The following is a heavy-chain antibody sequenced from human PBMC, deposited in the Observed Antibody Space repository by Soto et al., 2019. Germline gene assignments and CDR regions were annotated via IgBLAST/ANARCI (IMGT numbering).Heavy chain of an antibody. J-gene: IGHJ4*02. Sequence: GGSLRLSCAASGFTFSSYGMHWVRQAPGKGLEWVAVISYDGSNKYYADSVKGRFTISRDNSKNTLYLQMNSLRAEDTAVYYCAKDFYDSSGYYSDYWGQGTLVTVPQ. CDR2: ISYDGSNK. CDR1: GFTFSSYG. D-gene: IGHD3-22*01. V-gene: IGHV3-30*18. CDR3: AKDFYDSSGYYSDY.